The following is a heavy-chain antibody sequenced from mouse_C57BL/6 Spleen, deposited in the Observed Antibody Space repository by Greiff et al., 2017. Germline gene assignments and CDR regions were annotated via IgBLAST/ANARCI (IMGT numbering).Heavy chain of an antibody. CDR1: GYTFTSYW. CDR3: ARALYYDYDGGFAY. V-gene: IGHV1-72*01. J-gene: IGHJ3*01. CDR2: IDPNSGGT. Sequence: QVHVKQPGAELVKPGASVKLSCKASGYTFTSYWMHWVKQRPGRGLEWIGRIDPNSGGTKYNEKFKSKATLTVDKPSSTAYMQLSSLTSEDSAVYYCARALYYDYDGGFAYWGQGTLVTVSA. D-gene: IGHD2-4*01.